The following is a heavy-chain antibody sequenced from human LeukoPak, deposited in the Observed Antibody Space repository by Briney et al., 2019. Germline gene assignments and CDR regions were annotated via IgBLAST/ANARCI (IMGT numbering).Heavy chain of an antibody. D-gene: IGHD4-17*01. J-gene: IGHJ5*02. Sequence: SETLSLTCAVYGGSFSGYYWSWIRQPPGKGLEWIGEINHSGSTNYNPSLKSRVTISVDTSKNQFSLKLSSVTAADTAVYYCARGHGWFDPWGQGTMVTVSS. V-gene: IGHV4-34*01. CDR1: GGSFSGYY. CDR3: ARGHGWFDP. CDR2: INHSGST.